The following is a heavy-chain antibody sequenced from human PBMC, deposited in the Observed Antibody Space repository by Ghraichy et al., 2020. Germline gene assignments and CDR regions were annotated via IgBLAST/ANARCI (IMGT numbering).Heavy chain of an antibody. V-gene: IGHV1-2*02. CDR2: IYPNSGGT. Sequence: ASVKVSCKTSGYIFTGYYMHWVRQAPGQGLEWMGWIYPNSGGTNYAQKFQGRVTMTRDTSISTAYMELSRLRSDDTAVYYCARGAIFGVDTSTYYYGMDDGGQGTTVTVAS. CDR3: ARGAIFGVDTSTYYYGMDD. J-gene: IGHJ6*02. D-gene: IGHD3-3*01. CDR1: GYIFTGYY.